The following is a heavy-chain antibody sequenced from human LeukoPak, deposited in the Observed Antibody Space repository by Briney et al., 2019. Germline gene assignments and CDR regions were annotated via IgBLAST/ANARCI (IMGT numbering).Heavy chain of an antibody. CDR2: ISSSSSYI. J-gene: IGHJ4*02. D-gene: IGHD3-10*01. Sequence: GGSLRLSWAASGFTFSSYSMNWVRQAPGKGREWVSSISSSSSYIYYADSVKGRFTISRDNAKNSLYLQMNSLRAEDTALYYCVLLWFGESPWVGYFDYWGQGTLVTVSS. CDR1: GFTFSSYS. CDR3: VLLWFGESPWVGYFDY. V-gene: IGHV3-21*04.